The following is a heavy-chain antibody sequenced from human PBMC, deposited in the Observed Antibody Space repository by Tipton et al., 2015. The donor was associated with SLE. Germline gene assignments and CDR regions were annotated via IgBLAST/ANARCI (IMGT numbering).Heavy chain of an antibody. D-gene: IGHD2-2*01. CDR3: ARRSSTPTRAFDI. CDR2: IYYSGST. Sequence: TLSLTCTVSGGSISSYYWSWIRQPPGKGLEWIGYIYYSGSTNYNPSLKSRVTISVDTSKNQFSLKLSSVTAADTAVYYCARRSSTPTRAFDIWGQGTMVTVSS. J-gene: IGHJ3*02. CDR1: GGSISSYY. V-gene: IGHV4-59*12.